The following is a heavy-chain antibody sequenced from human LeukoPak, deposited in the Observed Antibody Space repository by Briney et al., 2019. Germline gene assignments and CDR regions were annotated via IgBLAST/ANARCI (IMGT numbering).Heavy chain of an antibody. D-gene: IGHD6-19*01. Sequence: PGGSLRLSCAASGFSFSDNYMSWIRQAPGKGLEWVSYISNSGSYTNYPGSVKGRFTISRDNAKNSLHLQMNSLRDEDTAMYYCARTRGAGPGGHFDYWGQGTLVTVSS. J-gene: IGHJ4*02. V-gene: IGHV3-11*03. CDR3: ARTRGAGPGGHFDY. CDR2: ISNSGSYT. CDR1: GFSFSDNY.